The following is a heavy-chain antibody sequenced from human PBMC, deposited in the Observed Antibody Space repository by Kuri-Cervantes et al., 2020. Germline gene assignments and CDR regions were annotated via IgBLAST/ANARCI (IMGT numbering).Heavy chain of an antibody. CDR1: EYTFTSYD. J-gene: IGHJ6*02. V-gene: IGHV1-8*01. Sequence: ASVNVSCKASEYTFTSYDINWVRRATGQGLEWMGWMNPNSGNTGYAQKFQGRVTITADESTSTAYMELSSLRSEDTAVYYCARDTRKGNYYGMDVWGQGTTVTVSS. CDR2: MNPNSGNT. CDR3: ARDTRKGNYYGMDV. D-gene: IGHD2-2*02.